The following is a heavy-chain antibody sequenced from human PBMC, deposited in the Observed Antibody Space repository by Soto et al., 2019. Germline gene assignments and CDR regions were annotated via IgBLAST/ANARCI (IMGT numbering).Heavy chain of an antibody. CDR2: MNIDTGGT. J-gene: IGHJ3*02. CDR3: AREGSPPYNWNFPTGVGAFDI. CDR1: GYRFTTYY. V-gene: IGHV1-2*06. Sequence: ASVKVSCKASGYRFTTYYIHWVRQAPGQGLEWMGRMNIDTGGTTYAQKFQGRVTMTRDTSISTAYMEVSSVKSDDTAMYYCAREGSPPYNWNFPTGVGAFDIWGQGTMVTVSS. D-gene: IGHD1-7*01.